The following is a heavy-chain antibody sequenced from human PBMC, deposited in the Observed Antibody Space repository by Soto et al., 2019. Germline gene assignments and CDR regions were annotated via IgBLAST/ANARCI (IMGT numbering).Heavy chain of an antibody. Sequence: GGSLRLSCAASGFAFDKSGMHWVRQAQGKGLEWVTAISGSGGSTYYADSVKGRFNISRENSKNTLYLQMNSLRAEDTAVYYCAKDHFGLNDYWGQGTMVTVSS. CDR2: ISGSGGST. CDR3: AKDHFGLNDY. CDR1: GFAFDKSG. V-gene: IGHV3-23*01. D-gene: IGHD3-10*01. J-gene: IGHJ4*02.